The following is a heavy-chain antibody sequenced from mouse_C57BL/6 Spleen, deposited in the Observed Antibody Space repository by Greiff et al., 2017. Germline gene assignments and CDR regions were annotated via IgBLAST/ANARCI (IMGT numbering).Heavy chain of an antibody. Sequence: EVKLVESGGDLVKPGGSLKLSCAASGFTFSSYGMSWVRQTPDKRLEWVATISSGGSYTYYPDSVKGRFTISRDNAKNTLYLQMSSLKSEDTAMYYCARSLYDYDGEGAMDYWGQGTSVTVSS. D-gene: IGHD2-4*01. V-gene: IGHV5-6*01. CDR1: GFTFSSYG. CDR3: ARSLYDYDGEGAMDY. CDR2: ISSGGSYT. J-gene: IGHJ4*01.